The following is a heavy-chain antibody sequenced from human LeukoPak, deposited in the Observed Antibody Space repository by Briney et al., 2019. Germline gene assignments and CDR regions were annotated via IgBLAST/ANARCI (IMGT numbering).Heavy chain of an antibody. J-gene: IGHJ4*02. CDR1: GGSITSSNW. V-gene: IGHV4-4*02. CDR2: IYHSGST. D-gene: IGHD5-18*01. CDR3: ARKHGLSYGSYFDY. Sequence: SGTLSLTCAVSGGSITSSNWWSWVRQPPGKGLEWVGEIYHSGSTNYNPSLKSRVTISVDKSKSQFSLELSSVTAADTAVYYCARKHGLSYGSYFDYWGQGTLVTVSS.